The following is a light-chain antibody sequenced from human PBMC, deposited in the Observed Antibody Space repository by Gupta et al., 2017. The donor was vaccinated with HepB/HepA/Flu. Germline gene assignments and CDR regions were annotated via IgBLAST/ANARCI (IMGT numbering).Light chain of an antibody. CDR2: EDN. CDR3: QAWDSTTVI. J-gene: IGLJ2*01. Sequence: SYDLTQPPSVSVSPGQTASIPCSGSKLGNNYVCWYQQKPGQSPVLVIFEDNNRPSGIPERFSGSNSRNTATLTISGTQTIDEADYYCQAWDSTTVIFGGGTRLSVL. CDR1: KLGNNY. V-gene: IGLV3-1*01.